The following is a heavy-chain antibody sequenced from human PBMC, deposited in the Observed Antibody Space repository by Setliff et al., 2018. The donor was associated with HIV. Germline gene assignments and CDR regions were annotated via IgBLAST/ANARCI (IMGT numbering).Heavy chain of an antibody. CDR2: INVGKGDT. V-gene: IGHV1-3*01. J-gene: IGHJ4*01. D-gene: IGHD2-15*01. CDR3: ARGALLAVFDFDH. CDR1: GYTFTTYS. Sequence: ASVKVSCKTSGYTFTTYSIHWVRQAPGQSLEWMGWINVGKGDTKYSQELQGRITITTDTSANTAYMELSSLRSDDTAVYFCARGALLAVFDFDHWGHGTLVTSPQ.